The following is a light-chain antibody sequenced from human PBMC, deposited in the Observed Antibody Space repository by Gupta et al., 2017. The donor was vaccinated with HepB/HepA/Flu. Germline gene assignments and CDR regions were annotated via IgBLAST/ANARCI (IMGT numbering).Light chain of an antibody. CDR3: QQHSNWPPLT. J-gene: IGKJ5*01. Sequence: EIVLTQSPATLSLSPGERATLSCRASQSVSSYLAWYKQKPGQAPRLLIYDASNRYTGIPARFSGSGCGKDVTLTSSSREQEEFAVYYCQQHSNWPPLTFGQGTRLEIK. V-gene: IGKV3-11*01. CDR1: QSVSSY. CDR2: DAS.